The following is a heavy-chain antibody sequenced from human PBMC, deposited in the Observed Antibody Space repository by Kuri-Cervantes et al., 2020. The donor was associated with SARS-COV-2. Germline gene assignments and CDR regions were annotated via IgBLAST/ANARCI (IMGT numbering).Heavy chain of an antibody. CDR1: GGSIRSGAYY. D-gene: IGHD4-23*01. V-gene: IGHV4-31*03. J-gene: IGHJ1*01. CDR3: ATDKPSYGGNGYLEL. CDR2: IYYNGIT. Sequence: SETLSPTCSVSGGSIRSGAYYCHWIRHRPGKGLEWIGNIYYNGITYYNPSLKSRITISVDTSKNQFSLKLSSVTAADTAVYYCATDKPSYGGNGYLELWGQGTLVTVSS.